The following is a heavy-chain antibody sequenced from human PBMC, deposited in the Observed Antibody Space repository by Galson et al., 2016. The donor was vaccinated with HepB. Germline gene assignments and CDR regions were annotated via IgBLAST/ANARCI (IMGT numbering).Heavy chain of an antibody. CDR2: ISSSSSTI. J-gene: IGHJ4*02. D-gene: IGHD2-15*01. Sequence: SLRLSCAASGFTFSRYSMHWVRQAPGKGLEWVSYISSSSSTIYYADSVKGRFTISRDNAKNTLYLQMNSLRAEDTAVYYCTRGLGYCSGGSCHSLDYWGQGVLVTVSS. CDR1: GFTFSRYS. CDR3: TRGLGYCSGGSCHSLDY. V-gene: IGHV3-48*04.